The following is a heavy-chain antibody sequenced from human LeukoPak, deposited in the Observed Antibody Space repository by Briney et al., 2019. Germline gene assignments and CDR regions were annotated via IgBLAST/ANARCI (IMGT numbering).Heavy chain of an antibody. CDR3: ARDGQYSSNWFDY. J-gene: IGHJ4*02. V-gene: IGHV3-7*01. D-gene: IGHD6-13*01. CDR1: GFNFNIYW. CDR2: IKKDGSER. Sequence: GGSLRLSCAGSGFNFNIYWMSWVRQAPGKGLEWVPNIKKDGSERHYVDSVKGRFTVSRDNAKNSLYLQMDSLRAEDTAVYYCARDGQYSSNWFDYWGQGTLVTVSS.